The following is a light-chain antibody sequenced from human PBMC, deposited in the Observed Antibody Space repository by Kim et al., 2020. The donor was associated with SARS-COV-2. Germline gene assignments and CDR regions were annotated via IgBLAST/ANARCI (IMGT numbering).Light chain of an antibody. J-gene: IGLJ3*02. Sequence: ALGQTSKITCGGKHIASKNVHWYQQKPAQAPVLVIYRDSNRPSGIPERFSGSNSGNTATLTISRAQAGDEADYYCQVWDSSTGVFGGGTQLTVL. CDR3: QVWDSSTGV. V-gene: IGLV3-9*01. CDR1: HIASKN. CDR2: RDS.